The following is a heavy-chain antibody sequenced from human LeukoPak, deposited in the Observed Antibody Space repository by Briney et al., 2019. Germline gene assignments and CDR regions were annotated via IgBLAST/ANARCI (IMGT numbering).Heavy chain of an antibody. D-gene: IGHD3-10*01. CDR3: AKYGSGTYYNGLH. CDR2: ISFSDEST. CDR1: EFTFSNYA. Sequence: GGSLRLSCAASEFTFSNYAMTWVRQAPGKGLQRVSIISFSDESTYYADSVKGRFTISRDSSKSTVYLQMNSLKDEDTAFYYCAKYGSGTYYNGLHWGQGTLVTVSS. J-gene: IGHJ4*02. V-gene: IGHV3-23*01.